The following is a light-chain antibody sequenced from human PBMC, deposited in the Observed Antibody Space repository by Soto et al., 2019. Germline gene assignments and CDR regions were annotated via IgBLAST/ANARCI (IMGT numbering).Light chain of an antibody. CDR2: GAS. CDR3: QQYGSSPYT. V-gene: IGKV3-20*01. Sequence: EIVLTQSTGTLSLSPGERATLSCRASQSVSSSYLAWYQQKPGQAPRLLISGASSRATGIPDRFSGSGSGTEFTLTISRLEPEDFAVYYCQQYGSSPYTFGQGTKLEI. CDR1: QSVSSSY. J-gene: IGKJ2*01.